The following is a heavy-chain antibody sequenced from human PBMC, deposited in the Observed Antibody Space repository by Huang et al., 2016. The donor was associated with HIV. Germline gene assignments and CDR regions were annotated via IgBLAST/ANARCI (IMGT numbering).Heavy chain of an antibody. D-gene: IGHD3-22*01. J-gene: IGHJ4*02. CDR3: ATVDYYDTSGPQRGYFDN. Sequence: QVQLVQSGAEVKKPGSSVKVSCKASGGSFRNFAIGWVRQAPGQGLEWMGGISPTLGTANYEQKFQGRVTIIADESTSTAYMELGSLRSEDTAVYYCATVDYYDTSGPQRGYFDNWGQGTLVTVSS. CDR2: ISPTLGTA. CDR1: GGSFRNFA. V-gene: IGHV1-69*01.